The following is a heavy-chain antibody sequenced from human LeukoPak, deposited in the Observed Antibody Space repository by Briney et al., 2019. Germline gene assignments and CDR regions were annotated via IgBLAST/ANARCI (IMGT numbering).Heavy chain of an antibody. CDR1: GGSFSGYY. CDR2: INHSGST. D-gene: IGHD5-12*01. CDR3: ARAYSGYGDIDY. Sequence: SGTLSLTCAVYGGSFSGYYWSWIRQPPGKGLEWIGEINHSGSTNYNPSLKSRVTISVDTSKNQFSLKLSSVTAADTAVYYCARAYSGYGDIDYWGQGTLVTVSS. J-gene: IGHJ4*02. V-gene: IGHV4-34*01.